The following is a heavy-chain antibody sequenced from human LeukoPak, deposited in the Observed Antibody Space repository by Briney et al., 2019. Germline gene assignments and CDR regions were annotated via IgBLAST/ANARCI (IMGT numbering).Heavy chain of an antibody. J-gene: IGHJ3*02. Sequence: ASVKVSCKASGYTFTSYYMHWVRQAPGQGLEWVGWINPNSGGTRSAQKFQDRVTMTRDASINTAYMELSRLRSDDTAVYFCARGLVIAVAGDAFDIWGQGTMLTVSS. D-gene: IGHD2-21*01. CDR1: GYTFTSYY. CDR3: ARGLVIAVAGDAFDI. CDR2: INPNSGGT. V-gene: IGHV1-2*02.